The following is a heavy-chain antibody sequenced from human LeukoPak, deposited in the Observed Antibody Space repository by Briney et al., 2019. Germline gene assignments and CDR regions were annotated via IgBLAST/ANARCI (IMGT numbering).Heavy chain of an antibody. CDR3: ARDYRPPGYSSSWYYYYYGMDV. J-gene: IGHJ6*02. CDR2: ISAYNGNT. V-gene: IGHV1-18*01. Sequence: ASVNVSCKASGYTFTSYGISWVRQAPGQGLEWMGWISAYNGNTNYAQKLQGRVTMTTDTSTSTAYMELRSLRSDDTAVYYCARDYRPPGYSSSWYYYYYGMDVWGQGTTVTVSS. D-gene: IGHD6-13*01. CDR1: GYTFTSYG.